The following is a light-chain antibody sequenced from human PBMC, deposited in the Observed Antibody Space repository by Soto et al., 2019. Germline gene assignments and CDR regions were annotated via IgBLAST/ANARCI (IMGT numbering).Light chain of an antibody. Sequence: EIVVTQSPALLSVSPGERVTLSCRASQSVISSIAWYQQKLGQAPRLLIYGASTRATGIPARFSGSGSGTEFFLTISSLQSEDFAMYYCQHYNSWPPITFGQGTRLEI. V-gene: IGKV3-15*01. CDR3: QHYNSWPPIT. CDR2: GAS. CDR1: QSVISS. J-gene: IGKJ5*01.